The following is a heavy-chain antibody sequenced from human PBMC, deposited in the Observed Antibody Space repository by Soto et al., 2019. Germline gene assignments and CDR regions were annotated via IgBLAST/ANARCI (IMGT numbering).Heavy chain of an antibody. Sequence: GASVKVSCKASGYMFTNYGINWVRQAPGQGLEWMGWISGYNAKTKYAQEFQGRVSLTTDKSTTTAYMELRSLRSDDSATYYCVRDNYYDNSGPLDYWGQXTLVTVSS. CDR2: ISGYNAKT. D-gene: IGHD3-22*01. CDR1: GYMFTNYG. J-gene: IGHJ4*02. V-gene: IGHV1-18*04. CDR3: VRDNYYDNSGPLDY.